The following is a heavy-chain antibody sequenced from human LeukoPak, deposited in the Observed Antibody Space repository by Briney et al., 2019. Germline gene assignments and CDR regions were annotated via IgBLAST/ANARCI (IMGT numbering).Heavy chain of an antibody. D-gene: IGHD1-26*01. V-gene: IGHV1-2*07. CDR2: INPNRGGT. CDR1: GYTFTGQV. J-gene: IGHJ4*02. Sequence: GASVKVSCKASGYTFTGQVLHWVRRAPGQRLEWMGWINPNRGGTNYPHKFHGRGTLTTITSISTAYMELSRLGSDDTALYYCARVREAYPSAHPLFDYWGQGTLVTVSS. CDR3: ARVREAYPSAHPLFDY.